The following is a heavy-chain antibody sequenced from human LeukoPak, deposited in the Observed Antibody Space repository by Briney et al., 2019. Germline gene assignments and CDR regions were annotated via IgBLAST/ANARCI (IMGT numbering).Heavy chain of an antibody. D-gene: IGHD3-22*01. CDR2: VIPILGIA. V-gene: IGHV1-69*04. CDR3: AREAPTYYYDSSGYYSVY. CDR1: GGTFSSYT. Sequence: SVKVSCKASGGTFSSYTISWVRQAPGQGLEWMGRVIPILGIANYAQKFQGRVTITADKSTSTAYMELSSLRSEDTAVYYCAREAPTYYYDSSGYYSVYWGQGTLVTVSS. J-gene: IGHJ4*02.